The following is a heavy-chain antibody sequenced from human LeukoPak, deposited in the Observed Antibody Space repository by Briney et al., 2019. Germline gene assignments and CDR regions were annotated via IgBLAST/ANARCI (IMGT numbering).Heavy chain of an antibody. V-gene: IGHV3-7*01. Sequence: PGGSLRLSCVASGFTLSSYWMSWVRQAPGKGLEWVANIKQDGSEKYYVDSVKGRFTISRDNAKNSLYLQMNSLRAEDTAVYYCARDYPLDWLYDYWGQGTLVTVSS. CDR2: IKQDGSEK. CDR1: GFTLSSYW. CDR3: ARDYPLDWLYDY. D-gene: IGHD3-9*01. J-gene: IGHJ4*02.